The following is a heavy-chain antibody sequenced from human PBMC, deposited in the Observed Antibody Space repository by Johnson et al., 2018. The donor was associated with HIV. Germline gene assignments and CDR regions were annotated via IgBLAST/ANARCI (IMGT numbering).Heavy chain of an antibody. V-gene: IGHV3-30*04. D-gene: IGHD2-2*01. CDR3: AASWYGVSRPNAFDI. CDR1: GFTFSSHA. CDR2: ISNDGSNK. Sequence: QVQLVESGGGLVQPGGSLRLSCAASGFTFSSHAMHWVRQAPGKGLEWVTFISNDGSNKYYADSVRGRFTISRDNSKNTLYLQMNSLRAEDSAVYYCAASWYGVSRPNAFDIWGQGTMVTVSS. J-gene: IGHJ3*02.